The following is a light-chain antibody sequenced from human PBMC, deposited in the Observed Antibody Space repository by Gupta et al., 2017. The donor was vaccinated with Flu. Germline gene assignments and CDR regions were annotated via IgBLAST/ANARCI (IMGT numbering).Light chain of an antibody. J-gene: IGLJ2*01. V-gene: IGLV1-40*01. Sequence: SVPTPPPSVSGAPRQPGPFSRTGSRSNIGAGYSLHWYRQLPGTAPKLVISGDSNRPSGVPDRFSASRSGISASLAITGLQAEDEADYFCQSFDRSLSGVIFGGGTKLTVL. CDR2: GDS. CDR1: RSNIGAGYS. CDR3: QSFDRSLSGVI.